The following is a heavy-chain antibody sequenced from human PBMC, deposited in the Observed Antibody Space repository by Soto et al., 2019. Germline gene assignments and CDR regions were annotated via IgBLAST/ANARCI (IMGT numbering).Heavy chain of an antibody. D-gene: IGHD3-3*01. Sequence: QVKLVQSGGEVKKPGASVKISCKASGYTFSSYGISWVRKAHGQGLEWMGWISAYNGNTNYAQKFQGRVTMTTDTSTSTADMELSGLRSDDTAIYYCARTLNEWLLGLEWGQGTLVTVSS. CDR3: ARTLNEWLLGLE. J-gene: IGHJ4*02. CDR1: GYTFSSYG. V-gene: IGHV1-18*01. CDR2: ISAYNGNT.